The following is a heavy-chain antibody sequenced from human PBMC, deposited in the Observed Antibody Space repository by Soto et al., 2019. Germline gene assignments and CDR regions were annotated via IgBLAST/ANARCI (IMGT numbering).Heavy chain of an antibody. Sequence: QVQLVQSGAEVKKPGASVKVSCKASGYTFTSYDINWVRQATGQGLEWMGWMNPHSGNTGYAQKFQGRVTMTRNTSISTAYMELSSLRSYDTAVYYCARESGSYSSYYYDGMDVWGQGTTVTVSS. V-gene: IGHV1-8*01. D-gene: IGHD1-26*01. J-gene: IGHJ6*02. CDR2: MNPHSGNT. CDR3: ARESGSYSSYYYDGMDV. CDR1: GYTFTSYD.